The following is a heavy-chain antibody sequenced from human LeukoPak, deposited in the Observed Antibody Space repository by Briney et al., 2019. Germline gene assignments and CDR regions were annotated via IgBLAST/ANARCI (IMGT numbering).Heavy chain of an antibody. Sequence: SETVSLTCTVSGGSVSATSHYWAWLRQSPGKPPEWIGSIYHTGSTFYNPSLRSRFPISVDTSKNQFSLRLTSVTAADTAIYFCAKDRLHRDYFDLWGQGTLLTVSS. V-gene: IGHV4-39*01. CDR1: GGSVSATSHY. CDR2: IYHTGST. CDR3: AKDRLHRDYFDL. J-gene: IGHJ4*02. D-gene: IGHD2-15*01.